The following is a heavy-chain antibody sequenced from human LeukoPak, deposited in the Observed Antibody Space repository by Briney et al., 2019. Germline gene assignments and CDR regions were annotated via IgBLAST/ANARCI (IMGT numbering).Heavy chain of an antibody. D-gene: IGHD5-18*01. J-gene: IGHJ4*02. CDR1: GGSISSYY. Sequence: PSETLSLTCTVSGGSISSYYWSWIRQPPGKGLEWIGYIYYSGSTNYNPSLKSRVTISVDTSTNQFSLKLSSVTAADTAVYYCARGPTAMVTPFDYWGQGTLVTVSS. CDR2: IYYSGST. CDR3: ARGPTAMVTPFDY. V-gene: IGHV4-59*01.